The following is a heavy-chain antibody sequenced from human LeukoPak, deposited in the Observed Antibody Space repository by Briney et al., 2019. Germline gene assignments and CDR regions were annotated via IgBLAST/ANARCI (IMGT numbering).Heavy chain of an antibody. CDR1: GLTFSNYA. V-gene: IGHV3-23*01. Sequence: GGSLRLSCAASGLTFSNYAMSWVRQAPGKGLEWVSLIGGSGVNTFYADSVKGRFTISRDNAKNSLYLQMNSLRAEDTAVYYCARGHCSSTSCNPYYMDVWGKGTTVTVSS. CDR2: IGGSGVNT. J-gene: IGHJ6*03. CDR3: ARGHCSSTSCNPYYMDV. D-gene: IGHD2-2*01.